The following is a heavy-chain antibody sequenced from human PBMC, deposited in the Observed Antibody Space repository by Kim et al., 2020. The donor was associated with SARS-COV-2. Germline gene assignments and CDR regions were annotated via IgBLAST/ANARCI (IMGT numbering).Heavy chain of an antibody. CDR3: SRWRFGELLSLWGRYFDS. CDR2: IYYSGST. J-gene: IGHJ4*02. V-gene: IGHV4-39*01. D-gene: IGHD3-10*01. Sequence: SETLSLTCTVSGGSISSSSYYWGWIRQPPGKGLECIGSIYYSGSTYYNPSLKSRVTISVHTSKNQFSLKLSSVTAAETAGYYCSRWRFGELLSLWGRYFDSWGQGTLVTVSS. CDR1: GGSISSSSYY.